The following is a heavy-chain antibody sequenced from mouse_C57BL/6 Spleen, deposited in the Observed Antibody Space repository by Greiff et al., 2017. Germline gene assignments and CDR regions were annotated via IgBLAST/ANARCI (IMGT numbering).Heavy chain of an antibody. V-gene: IGHV1-52*01. CDR3: ARKGSNSFDY. D-gene: IGHD2-5*01. CDR2: IDPSDSET. Sequence: QVQLQQPGAELVRPGSSVKLSCKASGYTFTSYWMHWVKQRPIQGLEWIGTIDPSDSETHYNQKFKGKATLTVSKASSTAYMQRSSLTSEDSAVYYCARKGSNSFDYWGQGTTLTVSS. CDR1: GYTFTSYW. J-gene: IGHJ2*01.